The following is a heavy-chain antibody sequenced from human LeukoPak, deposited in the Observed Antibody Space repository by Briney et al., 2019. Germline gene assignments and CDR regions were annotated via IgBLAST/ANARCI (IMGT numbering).Heavy chain of an antibody. CDR3: ARLGGGYSYGYRYSFDY. J-gene: IGHJ4*02. D-gene: IGHD5-18*01. V-gene: IGHV4-39*01. CDR1: GGSTSSSRYY. CDR2: IYYSGVT. Sequence: SETLSLTCTVSGGSTSSSRYYWDWIRQPPGKGLEWVGSIYYSGVTYYNPSLKSRVTISVDSSRNQFSLKLSSVTAADTAVYYCARLGGGYSYGYRYSFDYWGQGTLVTVSS.